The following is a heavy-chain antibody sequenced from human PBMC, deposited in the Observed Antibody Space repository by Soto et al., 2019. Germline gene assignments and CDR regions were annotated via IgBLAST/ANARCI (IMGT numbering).Heavy chain of an antibody. CDR2: SKSKTDGGTT. D-gene: IGHD3-3*01. V-gene: IGHV3-15*01. Sequence: PCGSLRLSCAASGFTLSNAWMSGARQAPGKGLEWVGRSKSKTDGGTTDYAAPVKGRFTISRDDSKNTLYLQMNSLKTEDTAVYYCTTELVGVFDNRGQRPLGTVSS. J-gene: IGHJ4*02. CDR1: GFTLSNAW. CDR3: TTELVGVFDN.